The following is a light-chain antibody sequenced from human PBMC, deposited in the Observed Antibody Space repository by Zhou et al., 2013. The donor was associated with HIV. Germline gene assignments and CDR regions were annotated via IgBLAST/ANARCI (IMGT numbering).Light chain of an antibody. CDR1: QDIDNC. J-gene: IGKJ4*01. V-gene: IGKV1-8*01. CDR3: QQLFYLLPLT. Sequence: RLTQSPSTLSASTGDRINITCRASQDIDNCLAWYQQKPGKAPTLLVYGASTVQTGVPSRFSGSGSGTHFSLIINCLQSEDLATYHCQQLFYLLPLTFGGGT. CDR2: GAS.